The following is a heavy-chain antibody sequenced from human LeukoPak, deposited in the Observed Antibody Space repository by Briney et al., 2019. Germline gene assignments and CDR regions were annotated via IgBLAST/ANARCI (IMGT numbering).Heavy chain of an antibody. Sequence: PGGSLRLSCAASGFTFSDYYMSWIRQAPGKGLEWVSCISSSGSTIYYADSVKGRFTISRDNAKNSLYLQMNSLRAEDTAVYYCAKDRCSNSIGCYYYYMEVWGKGTTVTISS. CDR1: GFTFSDYY. V-gene: IGHV3-11*04. D-gene: IGHD2/OR15-2a*01. CDR3: AKDRCSNSIGCYYYYMEV. J-gene: IGHJ6*03. CDR2: ISSSGSTI.